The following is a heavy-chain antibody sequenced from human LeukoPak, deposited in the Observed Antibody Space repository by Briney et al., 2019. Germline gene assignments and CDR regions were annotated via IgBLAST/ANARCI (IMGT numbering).Heavy chain of an antibody. J-gene: IGHJ4*02. D-gene: IGHD5-18*01. V-gene: IGHV3-30*18. Sequence: GGSLRLSCAASGFTFSSYGMHWVRQAPGKGLEWVAVISYDGSNKYYADSVEGRFTISRDNSKNTLYLQMNSLRAEDTAVYYCAKTWIQLWSPDYWGQGTLVTVSS. CDR1: GFTFSSYG. CDR2: ISYDGSNK. CDR3: AKTWIQLWSPDY.